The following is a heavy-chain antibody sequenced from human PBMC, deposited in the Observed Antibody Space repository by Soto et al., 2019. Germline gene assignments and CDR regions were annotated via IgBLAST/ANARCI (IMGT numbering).Heavy chain of an antibody. CDR3: ARDPPLNVANSSGSTGEDY. J-gene: IGHJ4*02. Sequence: QVQLVQSGAAVKKPGSSVKVSCKASGGTFSSYAISWVRQAPGQGLEWMGGIIPIFGTANYAQKFQGRVTITADESTSXAXXELSSLRSEDTAVYYCARDPPLNVANSSGSTGEDYWGQGTLVTVSS. V-gene: IGHV1-69*12. D-gene: IGHD6-19*01. CDR1: GGTFSSYA. CDR2: IIPIFGTA.